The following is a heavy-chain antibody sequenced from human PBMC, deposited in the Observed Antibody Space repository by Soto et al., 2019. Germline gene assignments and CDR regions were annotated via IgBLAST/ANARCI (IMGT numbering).Heavy chain of an antibody. D-gene: IGHD1-26*01. CDR2: ISGSGGST. CDR1: GFTFSSYA. Sequence: EVQLLESGGGLVQPGGSLRLSCAASGFTFSSYAMRWVRQAPGKGLEWVSAISGSGGSTYYADPVKGRFTVYRDTSKNTLYLQMNSLRAEDTAVYYCARRGSGSYYDYWGQGTLVTVSS. J-gene: IGHJ4*02. CDR3: ARRGSGSYYDY. V-gene: IGHV3-23*01.